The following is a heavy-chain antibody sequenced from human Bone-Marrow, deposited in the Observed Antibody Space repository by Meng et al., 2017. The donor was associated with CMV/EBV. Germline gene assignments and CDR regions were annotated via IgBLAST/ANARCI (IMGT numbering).Heavy chain of an antibody. Sequence: GESLKISCAASGFTFSSYAMSWVRQAPGKGLEWVSVIYSGGSSTYYADSVKGRFTISRDNSKNTLYLQMNSLRAEDTAVYYCAKEPFYFDYWGQGTLVTVSS. V-gene: IGHV3-23*03. CDR3: AKEPFYFDY. CDR2: IYSGGSST. J-gene: IGHJ4*02. CDR1: GFTFSSYA.